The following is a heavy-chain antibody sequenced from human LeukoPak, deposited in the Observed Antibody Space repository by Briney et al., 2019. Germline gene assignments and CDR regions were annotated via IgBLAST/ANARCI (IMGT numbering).Heavy chain of an antibody. V-gene: IGHV1-2*02. D-gene: IGHD2-2*01. CDR3: ARGHLVVPAASYYMDV. CDR1: GGTFSKYA. J-gene: IGHJ6*03. CDR2: INPNSGGT. Sequence: ASVKVSCKASGGTFSKYAFTWVRQAPGQGLEWMGWINPNSGGTNYAQKFQGRVTMTRDTSISTAYMELSRLRSDDTAVYYCARGHLVVPAASYYMDVWGKGTTVTVSS.